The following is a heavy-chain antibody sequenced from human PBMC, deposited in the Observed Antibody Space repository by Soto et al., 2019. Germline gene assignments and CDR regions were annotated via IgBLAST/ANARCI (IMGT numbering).Heavy chain of an antibody. Sequence: EVQLVESGGGLVQPGRSLRLSCAASGFTFDDYAMHWVRQAPGKGLEWVSGISWNSGSIGYADSVKGRFTISRDNAKNSLYLQMNSLRAEDTALYYCAKGAAAGLALFGYWGQGTLVTVSS. CDR2: ISWNSGSI. J-gene: IGHJ4*02. V-gene: IGHV3-9*01. CDR3: AKGAAAGLALFGY. CDR1: GFTFDDYA. D-gene: IGHD6-13*01.